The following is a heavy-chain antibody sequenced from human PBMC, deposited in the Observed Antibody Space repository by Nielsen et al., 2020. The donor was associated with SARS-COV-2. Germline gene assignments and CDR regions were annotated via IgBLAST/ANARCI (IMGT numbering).Heavy chain of an antibody. CDR3: ARLRDDGYYFDTGPYDY. Sequence: GESLKISCAASGFTFSGYRVHWVRHAPGKGLVWVSHITPDESKTTYADSVKGRFTISRDNAKNTLYLQMNSLRAEDTAVYYCARLRDDGYYFDTGPYDYWGQGTLVTVSS. J-gene: IGHJ4*02. CDR2: ITPDESKT. D-gene: IGHD3-22*01. CDR1: GFTFSGYR. V-gene: IGHV3-74*03.